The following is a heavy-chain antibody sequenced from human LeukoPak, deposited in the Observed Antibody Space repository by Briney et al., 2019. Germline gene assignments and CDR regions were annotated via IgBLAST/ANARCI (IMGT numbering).Heavy chain of an antibody. Sequence: SGTLSLTCSVSGDSMESSNWWIWLRQAPGKGLEWIGEIYHSGRGNSNYNPSLKSRATISIYNAKNQFSLKVRSVTAADTAVYFCARDNPRTTGYSSGSTFDVWGQGTLVTVSS. D-gene: IGHD2-15*01. V-gene: IGHV4-4*02. CDR2: IYHSGRGNS. CDR3: ARDNPRTTGYSSGSTFDV. CDR1: GDSMESSNW. J-gene: IGHJ4*02.